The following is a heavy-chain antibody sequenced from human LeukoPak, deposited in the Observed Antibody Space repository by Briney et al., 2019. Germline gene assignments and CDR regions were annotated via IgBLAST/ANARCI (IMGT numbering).Heavy chain of an antibody. D-gene: IGHD6-13*01. J-gene: IGHJ6*03. CDR2: ISGSGGST. CDR1: GFTFSSYA. CDR3: AKSGTSLNYYYYYMDV. V-gene: IGHV3-23*01. Sequence: GGPLRLSCAASGFTFSSYAMSWVRQAPGKGLDWVSAISGSGGSTYYADSVKGRFTISRDNSKNTLYLQMNSLRAEDTAVYYCAKSGTSLNYYYYYMDVWGKGTTVTVSS.